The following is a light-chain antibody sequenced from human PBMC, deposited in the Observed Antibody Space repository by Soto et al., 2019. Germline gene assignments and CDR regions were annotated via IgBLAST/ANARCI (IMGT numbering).Light chain of an antibody. V-gene: IGLV2-14*03. CDR2: DVS. Sequence: QSVLTQPASVSGSPGQSITISCTGTSSDVGGYNYVSWYQHHPGKAPKLMIFDVSNRPSGVSNRFSGSNSGNTASLTISGLQAEYEANYYCSSYTASSTYCLGNGTKLTVL. CDR3: SSYTASSTYC. CDR1: SSDVGGYNY. J-gene: IGLJ1*01.